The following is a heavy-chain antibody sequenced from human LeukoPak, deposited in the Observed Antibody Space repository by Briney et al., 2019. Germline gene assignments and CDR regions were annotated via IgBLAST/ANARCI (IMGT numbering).Heavy chain of an antibody. CDR2: ISGSGGST. D-gene: IGHD1-26*01. Sequence: GGSLRLSCAASGFTFSSYAMSWVRQAPGKGLEWVSAISGSGGSTYYADSVKGRFTISRDDSKNTLYLQMNSLRAEDTAVYYCAKDRVGTDYNWFDPWGQGTLVTVSS. V-gene: IGHV3-23*01. CDR1: GFTFSSYA. J-gene: IGHJ5*02. CDR3: AKDRVGTDYNWFDP.